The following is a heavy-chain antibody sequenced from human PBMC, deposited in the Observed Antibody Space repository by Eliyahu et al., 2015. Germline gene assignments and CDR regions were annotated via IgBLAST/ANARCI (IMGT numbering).Heavy chain of an antibody. Sequence: EVQLVESGGALVQPGGSLRLSCAASGFPFXXXALXWVPXXPGKGLEWVSAITGSGGSTYYADSVKGRFTISRDNSKNTLYLQMNSLRAEDTAVYYCAKDGLEYVGYCSSSSCYPGYYYGMDVWGRGTTVTVSS. CDR3: AKDGLEYVGYCSSSSCYPGYYYGMDV. V-gene: IGHV3-23*04. CDR1: GFPFXXXA. CDR2: ITGSGGST. J-gene: IGHJ6*02. D-gene: IGHD2-2*01.